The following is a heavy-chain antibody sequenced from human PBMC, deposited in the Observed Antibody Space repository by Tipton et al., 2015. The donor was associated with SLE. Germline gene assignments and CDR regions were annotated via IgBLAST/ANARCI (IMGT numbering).Heavy chain of an antibody. J-gene: IGHJ3*02. Sequence: QSGPEVKKPGSSVKVSCKASGGTFSSYAISWVRQAPGQGLEWMGWISAYNGNTNYAQKLQGRVTMTTDTSTSTAYMELRSLRSDDTAVYYCARGGRGIQQQPLAFDIWGQGTMVTVSS. CDR2: ISAYNGNT. V-gene: IGHV1-18*01. D-gene: IGHD5-18*01. CDR3: ARGGRGIQQQPLAFDI. CDR1: GGTFSSYA.